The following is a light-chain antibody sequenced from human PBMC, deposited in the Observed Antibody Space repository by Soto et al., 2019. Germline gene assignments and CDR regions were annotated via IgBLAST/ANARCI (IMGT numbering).Light chain of an antibody. Sequence: EIVLTQSPGTLSLSPGERATLSCTASQSVSSNYLAWYQQKPGQAPRLLIYDASTRATAIPDRFSGSGSGTDFTLTISRLEPEDFAVFYCQQYGSSHTFGQGTRLEIK. CDR1: QSVSSNY. J-gene: IGKJ5*01. CDR2: DAS. V-gene: IGKV3-20*01. CDR3: QQYGSSHT.